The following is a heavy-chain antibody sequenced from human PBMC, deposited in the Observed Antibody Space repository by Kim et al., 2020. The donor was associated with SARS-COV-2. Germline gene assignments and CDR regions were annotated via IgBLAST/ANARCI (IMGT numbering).Heavy chain of an antibody. J-gene: IGHJ4*02. Sequence: GGSLRLSCAASGFTFSSYAMSWVRQAPGKGLEWVSAISGSGGSTYYADSVKGRFTISRDNSKNTLYLQMNSLRAEDKAVYYCAKDQVTTVTPFPCYWGQGSLVTVSS. CDR3: AKDQVTTVTPFPCY. D-gene: IGHD4-17*01. CDR2: ISGSGGST. V-gene: IGHV3-23*01. CDR1: GFTFSSYA.